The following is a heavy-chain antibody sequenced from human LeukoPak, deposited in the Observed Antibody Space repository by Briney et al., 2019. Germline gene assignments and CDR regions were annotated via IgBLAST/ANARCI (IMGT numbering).Heavy chain of an antibody. D-gene: IGHD3-22*01. CDR1: GGSISSGSYY. J-gene: IGHJ5*02. CDR3: ARADPYYYDSSGYLSWFDP. CDR2: IYSSGST. Sequence: SSETLSLTCTVSGGSISSGSYYWSWIRQPAGKGLEWIGRIYSSGSTNYNPSLKSRVTVSLDTSKNQFSLKLSSVTAADTAVYYCARADPYYYDSSGYLSWFDPWGQGTLVTVSS. V-gene: IGHV4-61*02.